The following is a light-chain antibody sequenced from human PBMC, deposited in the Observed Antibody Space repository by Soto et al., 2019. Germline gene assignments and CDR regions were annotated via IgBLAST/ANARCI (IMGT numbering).Light chain of an antibody. CDR3: QQHYYIPFT. CDR2: WAS. CDR1: QTVLSTSDSKNY. Sequence: DIVMTQSPDSLSVSLGERATVNCKSSQTVLSTSDSKNYLAWYQQKPGQPPKLLIYWASTRESGVPDRFSGGGSGTDFTLTISTLQAEDVAVYYCQQHYYIPFTFGPGTEVDIK. J-gene: IGKJ3*01. V-gene: IGKV4-1*01.